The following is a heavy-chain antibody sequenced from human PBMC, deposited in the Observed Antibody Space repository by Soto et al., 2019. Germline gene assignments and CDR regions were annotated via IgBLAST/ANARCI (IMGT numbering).Heavy chain of an antibody. V-gene: IGHV1-18*01. Sequence: QVQLVQSGGEVKKPGASVKVSCKASGYTFTIYGINWVRQAPGQGLEWMGWISPDNGNTNYAQKLQGRVTMTTDTAARTADMELRSLRSDDTAVYYFARALGYSGYAGMDVWGQGTTVTVSS. D-gene: IGHD5-12*01. J-gene: IGHJ6*02. CDR3: ARALGYSGYAGMDV. CDR2: ISPDNGNT. CDR1: GYTFTIYG.